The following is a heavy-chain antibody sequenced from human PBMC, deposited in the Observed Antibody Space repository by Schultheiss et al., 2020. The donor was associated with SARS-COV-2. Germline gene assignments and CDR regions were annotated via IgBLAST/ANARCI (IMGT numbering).Heavy chain of an antibody. J-gene: IGHJ4*02. Sequence: SETLSLTCTVSGGSISSSSYYWGWIRQPPGKGLEWIGSIYYSGSTYYNPSLKSRVTISVDTSKNQFSLKLSSVTAADTAVYYCRYFDWPYYFDYWGQGTLVTVSS. D-gene: IGHD3-9*01. V-gene: IGHV4-39*01. CDR2: IYYSGST. CDR3: RYFDWPYYFDY. CDR1: GGSISSSSYY.